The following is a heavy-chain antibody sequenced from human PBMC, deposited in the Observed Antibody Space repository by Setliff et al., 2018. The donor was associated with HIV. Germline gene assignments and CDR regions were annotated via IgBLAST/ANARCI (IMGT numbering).Heavy chain of an antibody. CDR1: NYSISSGSY. V-gene: IGHV4-38-2*01. D-gene: IGHD2-2*02. CDR3: ASSYCSSTSCYIGGAPGYYCDH. J-gene: IGHJ4*02. CDR2: VFHSGTT. Sequence: SETLSLTCAVSNYSISSGSYWAWIRQSPGKGLAWIGSVFHSGTTYYNPSLKSRVTISVDTSKNHFSLKLSPLTAADTAFYYCASSYCSSTSCYIGGAPGYYCDHWGQGTLVTVSS.